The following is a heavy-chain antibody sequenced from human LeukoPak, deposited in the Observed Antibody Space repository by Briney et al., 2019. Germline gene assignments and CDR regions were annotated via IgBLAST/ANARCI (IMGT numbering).Heavy chain of an antibody. CDR2: INPSGGTT. V-gene: IGHV1-46*01. Sequence: EAXVKVSCKASGYTFTSYYMHWVRQAPGQGLEWMGIINPSGGTTNYAQKFQGRVTMTRDTSTSTVYMELSGLRSEDTALYYCASLPAATGAHAFDIWGQGTMVIVSS. J-gene: IGHJ3*02. D-gene: IGHD2-2*01. CDR1: GYTFTSYY. CDR3: ASLPAATGAHAFDI.